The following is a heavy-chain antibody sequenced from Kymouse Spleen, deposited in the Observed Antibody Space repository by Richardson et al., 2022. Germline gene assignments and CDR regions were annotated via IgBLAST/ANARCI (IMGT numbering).Heavy chain of an antibody. Sequence: QVQLVQSGAEVKKPGASVKVSCKVSGYTLTELSMHWVRQAPGKGLEWMGGFDPEDGETIYAQKFQGRVTMTEDTSTDTAYMDLSSLRSEDTAVYYCATSIAAAGTFYYYYYGMDVWGQGTTVTVSS. J-gene: IGHJ6*02. CDR1: GYTLTELS. V-gene: IGHV1-24*d01. CDR2: FDPEDGET. D-gene: IGHD6-13*01. CDR3: ATSIAAAGTFYYYYYGMDV.